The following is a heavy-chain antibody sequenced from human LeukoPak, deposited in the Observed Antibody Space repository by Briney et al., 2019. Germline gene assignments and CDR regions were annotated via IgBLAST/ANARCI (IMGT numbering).Heavy chain of an antibody. CDR1: GFTFSSYW. CDR2: IKQDGREK. CDR3: ARGNGYDTYYYYYYYMDV. V-gene: IGHV3-7*01. J-gene: IGHJ6*03. Sequence: PGGSLRLSCAASGFTFSSYWMSWVRQAPGKGLEWVANIKQDGREKDYVDSVKGRFRVSRDNAKNSLYLQMNSLRAEDTAVYYCARGNGYDTYYYYYYYMDVWGKGTTVTVSS. D-gene: IGHD5-12*01.